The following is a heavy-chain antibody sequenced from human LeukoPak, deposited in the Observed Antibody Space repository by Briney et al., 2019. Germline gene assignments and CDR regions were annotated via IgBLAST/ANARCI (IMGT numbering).Heavy chain of an antibody. V-gene: IGHV1-2*06. CDR1: GYTFTGYY. CDR3: ATLYYYDFWSGYRDYYYYGMDV. D-gene: IGHD3-3*01. Sequence: ASVKVSCMASGYTFTGYYMHWVRQAPGQGLEWMGRINPNSGGTNYAQKFQGRVTMTRDTSISTAYMELSRLRSDDTAVYYCATLYYYDFWSGYRDYYYYGMDVWGQGTTVTVSS. CDR2: INPNSGGT. J-gene: IGHJ6*02.